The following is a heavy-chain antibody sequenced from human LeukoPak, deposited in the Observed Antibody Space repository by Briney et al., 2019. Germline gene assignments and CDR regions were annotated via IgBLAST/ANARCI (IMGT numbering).Heavy chain of an antibody. D-gene: IGHD3-10*01. Sequence: GGSLRLSCAASGFTFSSYSMNWVRQAPGKGLEWVSSISSSSSYIYYADSVKGRFTISRDNAKNSLYLQMNSLRAEDTAVYYCARPLYGSGRSYYWGQGTLVTVSS. V-gene: IGHV3-21*01. J-gene: IGHJ4*02. CDR3: ARPLYGSGRSYY. CDR1: GFTFSSYS. CDR2: ISSSSSYI.